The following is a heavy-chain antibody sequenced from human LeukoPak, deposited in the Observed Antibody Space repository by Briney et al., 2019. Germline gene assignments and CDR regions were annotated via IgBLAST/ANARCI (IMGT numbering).Heavy chain of an antibody. V-gene: IGHV4-39*01. CDR2: IHYSDGA. J-gene: IGHJ4*02. CDR3: ARRRAAAGPFDY. CDR1: GGSISNSGYY. Sequence: PSETLSLTCAVSGGSISNSGYYWAWIRQPPGKGLEHIGNIHYSDGALYDPSLQSRATIFVDTSKNQFSLKLSSVTAADTAVYYCARRRAAAGPFDYWGQGTLVTVSS. D-gene: IGHD6-13*01.